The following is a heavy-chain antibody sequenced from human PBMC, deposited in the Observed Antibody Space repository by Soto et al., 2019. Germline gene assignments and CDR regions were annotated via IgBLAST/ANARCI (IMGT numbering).Heavy chain of an antibody. V-gene: IGHV1-46*01. CDR3: ARDDDSGGYFFDY. CDR2: INPSDGTT. D-gene: IGHD1-26*01. J-gene: IGHJ4*02. CDR1: GYTFTSFY. Sequence: ASVKVSCKTSGYTFTSFYMHWVRQAPGQGPEWMGKINPSDGTTTYAQKFQGRVTMNTDTSTSTVYMELSSLRYEDTALYYCARDDDSGGYFFDYWGQGTMVTVSS.